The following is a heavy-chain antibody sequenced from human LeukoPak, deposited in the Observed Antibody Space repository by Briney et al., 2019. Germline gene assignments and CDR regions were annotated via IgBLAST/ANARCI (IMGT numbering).Heavy chain of an antibody. V-gene: IGHV3-21*01. CDR2: ISSSSSYI. D-gene: IGHD1-14*01. Sequence: GGSLRLSCAASGFTFSSYTMNWVRQAPGKGLEWVSSISSSSSYIYNAESVTGRFTISRDNAKNSLYLQVYSLRAEDTAVYYCATRTDHAFDIWGQGTMVTVSS. CDR1: GFTFSSYT. J-gene: IGHJ3*02. CDR3: ATRTDHAFDI.